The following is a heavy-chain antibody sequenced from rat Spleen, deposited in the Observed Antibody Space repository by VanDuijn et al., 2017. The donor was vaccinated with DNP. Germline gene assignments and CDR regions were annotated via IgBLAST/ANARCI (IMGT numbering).Heavy chain of an antibody. D-gene: IGHD3-8*01. J-gene: IGHJ2*01. V-gene: IGHV3-1*01. CDR3: AIQLGVFDY. Sequence: EVQLQESGPGLVKPSQSLSLTCSVTGYSITSNYWGWIRKFPGDKMEWIGHISYSGSTTYNPSLESRISITRDTSKNQFFLHLNSVTTADTATYYCAIQLGVFDYWGQGVPVTVSS. CDR2: ISYSGST. CDR1: GYSITSNY.